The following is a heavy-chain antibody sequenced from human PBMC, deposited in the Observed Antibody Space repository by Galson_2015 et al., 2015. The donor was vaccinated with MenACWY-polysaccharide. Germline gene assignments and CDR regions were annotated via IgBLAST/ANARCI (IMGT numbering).Heavy chain of an antibody. V-gene: IGHV3-7*01. CDR3: ARDYNYDFWSGYPSAKDAFDI. J-gene: IGHJ3*02. Sequence: SLRLSCAASGFTFSSYWMTWVRQAPGKGLEWVANIKQDGGEEYYVDSVKGRFTISRDNAKSSLYLQMNSLRAEDTAVYYCARDYNYDFWSGYPSAKDAFDIWGQGTMVTVSS. CDR2: IKQDGGEE. D-gene: IGHD3-3*01. CDR1: GFTFSSYW.